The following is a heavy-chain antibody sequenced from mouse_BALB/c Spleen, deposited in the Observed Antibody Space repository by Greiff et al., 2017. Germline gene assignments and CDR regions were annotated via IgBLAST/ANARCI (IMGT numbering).Heavy chain of an antibody. V-gene: IGHV5-6-5*01. CDR2: ISSGGST. J-gene: IGHJ3*01. CDR3: ARVGITEAY. CDR1: GFTFSSYA. D-gene: IGHD2-4*01. Sequence: DVKLVESGGGLVKPGGSLKLSCAASGFTFSSYAMSWVRQTPEKRLEWVASISSGGSTYYPDSVKGRFTISRDNARNILYLQMSSLRSEDTAMYYCARVGITEAYWGQGTLVTVSA.